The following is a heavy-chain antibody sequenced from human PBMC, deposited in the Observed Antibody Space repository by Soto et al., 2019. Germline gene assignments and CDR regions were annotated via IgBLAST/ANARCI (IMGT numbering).Heavy chain of an antibody. D-gene: IGHD1-1*01. V-gene: IGHV1-18*01. J-gene: IGHJ4*02. Sequence: QVHLVQSGAEVKKPGASVKVSCKGSGYIXTTXXXTWVRQAPGQGLEWMGWISAHNGNTNYAQKLQGRVTVTRXXXTSTXXMELRNLRSDDTAVYYCARGRYGDYWGQGALVTVSS. CDR2: ISAHNGNT. CDR1: GYIXTTXX. CDR3: ARGRYGDY.